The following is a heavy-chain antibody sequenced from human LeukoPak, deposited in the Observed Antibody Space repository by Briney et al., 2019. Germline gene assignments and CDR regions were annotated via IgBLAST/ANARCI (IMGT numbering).Heavy chain of an antibody. J-gene: IGHJ3*02. D-gene: IGHD3-9*01. CDR1: GYTFTSYG. CDR2: ISAYNGNT. CDR3: ARGGYYDILTGYETADVFDI. V-gene: IGHV1-18*01. Sequence: VASVKVSCKASGYTFTSYGISWVRQAPGQGLEWMGWISAYNGNTNYAQKLQGRVTMTTDTSTSTAYMELRSLRSDDTAVYYCARGGYYDILTGYETADVFDIWGQGTMVTVSP.